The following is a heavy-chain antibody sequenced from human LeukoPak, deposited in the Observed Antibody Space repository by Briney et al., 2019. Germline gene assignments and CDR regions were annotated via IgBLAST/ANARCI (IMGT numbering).Heavy chain of an antibody. D-gene: IGHD2-15*01. CDR1: GYTFTGYY. CDR2: ITPKSGGT. V-gene: IGHV1-2*02. CDR3: ARVRELVEAVNNAFDI. Sequence: ASVKVSCKASGYTFTGYYMHWVRQAPGQGLEWMGWITPKSGGTDYAQKFQGRVTMTRDMSTSTVYMELSSLRSEDTAVYYCARVRELVEAVNNAFDIWGQGTMVTVSS. J-gene: IGHJ3*02.